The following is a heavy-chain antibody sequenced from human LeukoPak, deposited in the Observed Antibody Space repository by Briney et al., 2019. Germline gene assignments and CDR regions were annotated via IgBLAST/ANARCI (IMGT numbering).Heavy chain of an antibody. CDR2: ITGSTNYI. V-gene: IGHV3-21*01. CDR1: GFPLSGYS. D-gene: IGHD2-2*01. J-gene: IGHJ4*02. CDR3: ARVGYCSSSTCRNYFDY. Sequence: PGGSLILSCAASGFPLSGYSMNWVRQAPGKGLEWVSSITGSTNYIYYAGSVKGRFTISRDNAKNSLYLQMNSLRAEDTAVYYCARVGYCSSSTCRNYFDYWGQGTLVTVSS.